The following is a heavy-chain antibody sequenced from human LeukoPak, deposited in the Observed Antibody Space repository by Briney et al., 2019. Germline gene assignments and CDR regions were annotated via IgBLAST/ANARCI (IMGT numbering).Heavy chain of an antibody. V-gene: IGHV3-49*03. CDR1: GFTFGDYA. CDR3: TRDRGAYNLYDY. CDR2: IRSKAYGETA. Sequence: GGPLRLSCTASGFTFGDYAMSWIRQAPGKRLEWVGFIRSKAYGETADYAASVKGRFTISRDDSKAIAYLQMNSLKTEDTAVYHCTRDRGAYNLYDYWGQGTLVTVSS. D-gene: IGHD1-1*01. J-gene: IGHJ4*02.